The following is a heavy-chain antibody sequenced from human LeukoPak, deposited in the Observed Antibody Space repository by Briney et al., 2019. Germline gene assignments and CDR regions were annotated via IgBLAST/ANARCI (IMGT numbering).Heavy chain of an antibody. J-gene: IGHJ4*02. CDR1: GFTFDDYA. Sequence: GRSLRLSCAASGFTFDDYAMHWVPQAPGKGLEWVSGISWNSGSIGYADSVKGRFTISRDNAKNSLYLQMNSLRAEDTALYYCAKDIGPDFWSGYYFDYWGQGTLVTVSS. D-gene: IGHD3-3*01. CDR3: AKDIGPDFWSGYYFDY. V-gene: IGHV3-9*01. CDR2: ISWNSGSI.